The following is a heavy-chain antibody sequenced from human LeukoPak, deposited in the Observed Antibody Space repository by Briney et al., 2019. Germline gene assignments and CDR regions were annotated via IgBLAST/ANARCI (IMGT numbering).Heavy chain of an antibody. CDR2: ISSNGGST. J-gene: IGHJ4*02. CDR1: GFTFSSYA. V-gene: IGHV3-64*01. CDR3: ATSGGRSGYYFFFDY. Sequence: PGGSLRLSCAASGFTFSSYAMHWVRQAPGKGLEYVSAISSNGGSTYYANSVKGRFTISRDNSKNTLYLQMGSLRAEDMAVYYCATSGGRSGYYFFFDYWGQGTLVTVSS. D-gene: IGHD3-22*01.